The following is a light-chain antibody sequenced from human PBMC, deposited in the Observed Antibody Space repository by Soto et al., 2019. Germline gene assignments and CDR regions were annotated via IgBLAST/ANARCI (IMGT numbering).Light chain of an antibody. V-gene: IGKV1-39*01. J-gene: IGKJ2*01. CDR2: GAS. Sequence: DIQMTQSPSSLSASVGDRVTMTCRASQSIGSYVNWYQQKPGKAPKLLISGASTLQSGVPSRFSGSGSGTDFTLTISSLQPEDFATYYCQQSYSAPFTFGQGTKLVIK. CDR3: QQSYSAPFT. CDR1: QSIGSY.